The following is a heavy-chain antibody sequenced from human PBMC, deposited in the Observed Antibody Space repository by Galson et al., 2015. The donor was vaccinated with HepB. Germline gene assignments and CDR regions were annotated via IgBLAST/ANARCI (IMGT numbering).Heavy chain of an antibody. V-gene: IGHV3-21*01. D-gene: IGHD1-26*01. CDR1: GFTFSSYS. Sequence: SLRLSCAASGFTFSSYSMNWVRQAPGKGLEWVSSISSSSSYIYYADSVKGRFTISRDNAKNSLYLQMNSLRAEDTAVYYCARGGTGGSSVTNWGQETLVTVSS. J-gene: IGHJ4*02. CDR2: ISSSSSYI. CDR3: ARGGTGGSSVTN.